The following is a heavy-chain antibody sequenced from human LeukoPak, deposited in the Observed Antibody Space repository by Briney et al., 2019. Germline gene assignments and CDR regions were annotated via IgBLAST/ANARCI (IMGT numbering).Heavy chain of an antibody. CDR2: MNPNSGNT. J-gene: IGHJ5*02. D-gene: IGHD3-10*01. CDR3: ARGRHGSGRRDWFDP. Sequence: ASVKVSCKASGYTFTSYDINWVRQATGQGLEWMGWMNPNSGNTGYAQKFQGRATMTRNTSISTAYMELSSLRSEDTAVYYCARGRHGSGRRDWFDPWGQGTLVTVSS. CDR1: GYTFTSYD. V-gene: IGHV1-8*01.